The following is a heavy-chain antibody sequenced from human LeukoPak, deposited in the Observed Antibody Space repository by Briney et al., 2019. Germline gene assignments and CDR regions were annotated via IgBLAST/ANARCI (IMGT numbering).Heavy chain of an antibody. CDR1: GGSISSYY. CDR2: IYYSGST. D-gene: IGHD2-2*01. V-gene: IGHV4-59*01. Sequence: SETLSLTCTVSGGSISSYYWSWIRQPPGQGREWIGYIYYSGSTNYNPSLKSRVTISVATSKNQLYLKLSSVTAADTAVYYCASAGGVVPAAYYYYYYGMDVWGQGTTVTVSS. J-gene: IGHJ6*02. CDR3: ASAGGVVPAAYYYYYYGMDV.